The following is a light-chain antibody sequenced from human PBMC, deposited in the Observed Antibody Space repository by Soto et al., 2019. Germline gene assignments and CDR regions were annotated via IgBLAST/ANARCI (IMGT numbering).Light chain of an antibody. CDR1: QSVSGN. V-gene: IGKV3-15*01. CDR2: GAS. J-gene: IGKJ1*01. Sequence: EIVMTQSPATLSVSPGERATLSCRASQSVSGNLAWYQQKPGQAPRLLIYGASTRAPGIPARFSGSGSWTEFTPTISSLQSEDFAVYYCQQYNNWPRTFGQGTKVEIK. CDR3: QQYNNWPRT.